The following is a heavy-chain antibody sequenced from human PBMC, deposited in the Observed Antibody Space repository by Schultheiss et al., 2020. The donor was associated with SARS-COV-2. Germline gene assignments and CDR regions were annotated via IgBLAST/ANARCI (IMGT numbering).Heavy chain of an antibody. CDR1: GFTFSSYA. CDR3: ARGGMDIVVVPAALDY. Sequence: GESLKISCAASGFTFSSYAMSWVRQAPGKGLEWVSTINGGGGGTYYADSVKGRFTISRDNSKNTLNLQMNSLRAEDTAVYYCARGGMDIVVVPAALDYWGQGTLVTVSS. CDR2: INGGGGGT. J-gene: IGHJ4*02. D-gene: IGHD2-2*03. V-gene: IGHV3-23*01.